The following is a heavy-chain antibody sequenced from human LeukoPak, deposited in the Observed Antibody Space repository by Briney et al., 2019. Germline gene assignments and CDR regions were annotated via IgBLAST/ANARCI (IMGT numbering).Heavy chain of an antibody. CDR2: INHSGST. CDR1: GGSFSGYY. J-gene: IGHJ4*01. V-gene: IGHV4-34*01. D-gene: IGHD1-14*01. Sequence: SETLSLTCAVYGGSFSGYYWSWIRQPPGKGLEWIGEINHSGSTNYNASPKSRVTISVAPSKNQSSLKLCSVTAADTGVYYCARGLVEPTSHAFDYWGDGTLVTVSS. CDR3: ARGLVEPTSHAFDY.